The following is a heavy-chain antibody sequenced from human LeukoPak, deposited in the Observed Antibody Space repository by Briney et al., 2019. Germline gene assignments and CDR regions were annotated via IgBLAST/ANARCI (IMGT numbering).Heavy chain of an antibody. CDR2: IKQDGSEK. Sequence: GGSLRLSCAASGFTFSSYWMSWVRQTPGKGLEWVANIKQDGSEKYYVDSVKGRFTISRANAKNSLYLQMNSLRAEDTAVYYCARNSLTRFGGYDFWSGDFDYWGQGTLVTVSS. V-gene: IGHV3-7*01. CDR3: ARNSLTRFGGYDFWSGDFDY. D-gene: IGHD3-3*01. CDR1: GFTFSSYW. J-gene: IGHJ4*02.